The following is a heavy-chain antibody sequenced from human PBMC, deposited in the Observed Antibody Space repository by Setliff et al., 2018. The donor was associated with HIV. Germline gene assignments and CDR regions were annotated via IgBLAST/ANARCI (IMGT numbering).Heavy chain of an antibody. CDR1: GFTFSSYG. D-gene: IGHD3-22*01. CDR3: AKIQNPQGYYYDSSGYYPHPGSPDY. Sequence: PGGSLRLSCAASGFTFSSYGMHWVRQAPGKGLEWVAFIRYDGSNKYYADSVTGRFTISRDNSKNTLYLQMNSLRAEDTAVYYCAKIQNPQGYYYDSSGYYPHPGSPDYWGQGTLVTVSS. J-gene: IGHJ4*02. CDR2: IRYDGSNK. V-gene: IGHV3-30*02.